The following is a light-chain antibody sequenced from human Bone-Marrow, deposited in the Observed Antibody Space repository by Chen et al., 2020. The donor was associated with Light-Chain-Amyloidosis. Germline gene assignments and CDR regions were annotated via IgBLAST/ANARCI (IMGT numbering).Light chain of an antibody. V-gene: IGKV2D-29*02. CDR2: EVS. J-gene: IGKJ2*01. CDR3: MQTMHLTYT. CDR1: QSLLQSVGKTY. Sequence: DILMAQTPLSLSVTPGQPASIACKSSQSLLQSVGKTYLFWYLHTSGQSPQLLIYEVSHRFSGVPDRFSGSVSGTDFTLNISRVEAEDVGVYYCMQTMHLTYTFGQGTKLEIK.